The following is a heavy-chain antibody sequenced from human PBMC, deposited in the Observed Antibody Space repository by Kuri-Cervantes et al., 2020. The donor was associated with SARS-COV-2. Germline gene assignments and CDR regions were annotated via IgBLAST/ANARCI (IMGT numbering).Heavy chain of an antibody. Sequence: GESLKISCAASGFTFSDYYMSWIRQAPGKGLEWVSYISSSGSTIYYADSVKGRFTISRDNSKNSLDLQMNSLRAEDTAVYYCARDLAGGYGSGSEFDYWGQGTLVTVSS. D-gene: IGHD3-10*01. CDR3: ARDLAGGYGSGSEFDY. J-gene: IGHJ4*02. V-gene: IGHV3-11*04. CDR2: ISSSGSTI. CDR1: GFTFSDYY.